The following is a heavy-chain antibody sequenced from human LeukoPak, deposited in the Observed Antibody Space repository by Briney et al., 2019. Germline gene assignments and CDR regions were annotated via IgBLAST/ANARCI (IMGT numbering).Heavy chain of an antibody. V-gene: IGHV3-30*02. D-gene: IGHD1-1*01. CDR1: GFSIRGHN. J-gene: IGHJ5*02. Sequence: GGSLRLSCAASGFSIRGHNMHWVRQALGKGLEWVSFIQHDGGAKWYVDSVKGRFTISRDDSENTLYLQMNSLRLEDTAVYYCAKAGTTGIHYWFDPWGQGNLVTVSS. CDR2: IQHDGGAK. CDR3: AKAGTTGIHYWFDP.